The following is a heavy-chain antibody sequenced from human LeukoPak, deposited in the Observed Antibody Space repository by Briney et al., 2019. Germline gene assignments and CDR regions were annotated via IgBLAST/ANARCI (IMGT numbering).Heavy chain of an antibody. V-gene: IGHV4-38-2*02. D-gene: IGHD3-10*01. Sequence: SETLSLTCAVSGYSISSGYYWGWIRQPPGKGLEWIGSIYHSGSTYYNPSLKSRVTISVDTSKNQFSLKLGSVTAADTAVYYCARDGVDYYGSGSYDYYYYYGMDVWGKGTTVTVSS. CDR3: ARDGVDYYGSGSYDYYYYYGMDV. CDR2: IYHSGST. CDR1: GYSISSGYY. J-gene: IGHJ6*04.